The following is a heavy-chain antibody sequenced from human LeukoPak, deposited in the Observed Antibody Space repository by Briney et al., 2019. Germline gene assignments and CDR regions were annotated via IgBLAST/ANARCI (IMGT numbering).Heavy chain of an antibody. D-gene: IGHD4-17*01. Sequence: ASVKVSCKASGYTFTSYGISWVRQAPGQGLEWMGWISAYNGNTNYAQKLQGRVTMTTDTSTSTAYMELRSLRSDDTAVYYCARAFYGDYGYYYYYYMDVWGKGTTVTISS. J-gene: IGHJ6*03. CDR1: GYTFTSYG. V-gene: IGHV1-18*01. CDR2: ISAYNGNT. CDR3: ARAFYGDYGYYYYYYMDV.